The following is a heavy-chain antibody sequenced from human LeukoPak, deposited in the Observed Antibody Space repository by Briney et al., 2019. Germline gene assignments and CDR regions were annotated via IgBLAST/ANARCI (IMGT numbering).Heavy chain of an antibody. Sequence: SETLSLTCTVSGGSISSGDYYWSWIRQPPGKGLEWIGYIYYSGSTYYNPSLKSRVTISVDTSKNQFSLKLSSVTAADTAVYYCARAVVVAAAEYFDYWGQGTLVTVSS. J-gene: IGHJ4*02. V-gene: IGHV4-30-4*01. D-gene: IGHD2-15*01. CDR3: ARAVVVAAAEYFDY. CDR2: IYYSGST. CDR1: GGSISSGDYY.